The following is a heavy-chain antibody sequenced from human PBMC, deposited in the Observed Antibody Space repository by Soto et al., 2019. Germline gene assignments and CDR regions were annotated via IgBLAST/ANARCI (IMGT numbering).Heavy chain of an antibody. CDR2: IYYSGST. V-gene: IGHV4-59*01. D-gene: IGHD5-18*01. CDR3: ARHVVDTAMVSLYYGMDV. J-gene: IGHJ6*02. Sequence: SETLSLTCTVSGGSISSYYWSWIRQPPGKGLEWIGYIYYSGSTNYNPSLKSRVTISVDTSKNQFSLKLSSVTAADTAVYYCARHVVDTAMVSLYYGMDVWGQGTTVTVSS. CDR1: GGSISSYY.